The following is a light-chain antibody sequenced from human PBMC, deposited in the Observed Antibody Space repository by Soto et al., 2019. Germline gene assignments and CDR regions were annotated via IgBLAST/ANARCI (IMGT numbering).Light chain of an antibody. CDR3: QQRFGPPYT. V-gene: IGKV1-39*01. CDR2: ETS. Sequence: DIQMTQTPSSLSASVGDRVTITCRASQSLGRRLTWYQQKPGEAPKLLIYETSNLQNGVPSRFSGSGSETDFTLNINSLQPEDFATYYCQQRFGPPYTFGQGTKLE. J-gene: IGKJ2*01. CDR1: QSLGRR.